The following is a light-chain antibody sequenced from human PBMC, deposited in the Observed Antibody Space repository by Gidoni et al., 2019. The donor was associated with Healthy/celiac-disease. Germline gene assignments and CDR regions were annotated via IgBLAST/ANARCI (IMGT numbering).Light chain of an antibody. V-gene: IGLV3-25*03. J-gene: IGLJ2*01. CDR3: QSADSSGTYVV. CDR2: KDS. Sequence: SYELTQPPSVSVSPGQTARITCSGDALPKHYAYWYQQKPDQAPVLVIYKDSERPSGIPERFSGSSSGTTVTLTISGVQAEDEADYYCQSADSSGTYVVFGGGTKLTVL. CDR1: ALPKHY.